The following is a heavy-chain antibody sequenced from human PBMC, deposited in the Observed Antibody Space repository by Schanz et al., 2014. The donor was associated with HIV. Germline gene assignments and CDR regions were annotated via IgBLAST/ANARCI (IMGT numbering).Heavy chain of an antibody. CDR2: ISNDGSNK. CDR3: ARDVSHDSSGHYSDYYYGMDV. Sequence: VQLVESGGGVVQPGRSLGLSCAASGFTFSSYAMHWVRQAPGKGLEWGAVISNDGSNKNYADSVKGRFTISRDNSKNTLHLQMNSLRAEDTAVYYCARDVSHDSSGHYSDYYYGMDVWGQGTTVTVSS. V-gene: IGHV3-30-3*01. D-gene: IGHD3-22*01. CDR1: GFTFSSYA. J-gene: IGHJ6*02.